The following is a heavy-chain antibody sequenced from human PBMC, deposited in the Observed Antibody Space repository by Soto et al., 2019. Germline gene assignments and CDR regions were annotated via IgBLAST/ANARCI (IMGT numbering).Heavy chain of an antibody. CDR1: GYTFTSYY. J-gene: IGHJ5*02. CDR2: INPSGGST. Sequence: ASVKVSCKASGYTFTSYYMHWVRQSPGQGLEWMGIINPSGGSTSYAQKFQGRVTMTRDTSTSTVYMELSSLRSEDTAVYYCAREGGNDFWSGSRWFDPWGQGTLVTVSS. D-gene: IGHD3-3*01. CDR3: AREGGNDFWSGSRWFDP. V-gene: IGHV1-46*01.